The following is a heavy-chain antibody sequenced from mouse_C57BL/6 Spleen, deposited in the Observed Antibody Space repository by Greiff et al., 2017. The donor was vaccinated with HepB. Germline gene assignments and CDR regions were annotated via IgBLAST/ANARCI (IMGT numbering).Heavy chain of an antibody. V-gene: IGHV1-82*01. Sequence: QVQLKQSGPELVKPGASVKISCKASGYAFSSSWMNWVKQRPGKGLEWIGRIYPGDGDTNYNGKFKGKATLTADKSSSTAYMQLSSLTSEDSAVYFCARSYYYGSSYYAMDYWGQGTSVTVSS. CDR2: IYPGDGDT. CDR3: ARSYYYGSSYYAMDY. J-gene: IGHJ4*01. CDR1: GYAFSSSW. D-gene: IGHD1-1*01.